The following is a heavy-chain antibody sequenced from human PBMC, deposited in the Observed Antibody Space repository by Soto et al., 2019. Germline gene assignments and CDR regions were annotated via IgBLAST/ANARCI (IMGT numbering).Heavy chain of an antibody. CDR3: ASRRTETIYYYCGMDL. D-gene: IGHD1-7*01. J-gene: IGHJ6*02. CDR2: IIPIFGTA. Sequence: QVQLVQSGAEVKKPGSSVKVSCKASGGTFSSYAINWVRQAPGQGLEWMGGIIPIFGTANYAQKFQGRVTITASEATSAAYMVLSILRSEDTAVYYCASRRTETIYYYCGMDLWGQGTTVTVSS. V-gene: IGHV1-69*12. CDR1: GGTFSSYA.